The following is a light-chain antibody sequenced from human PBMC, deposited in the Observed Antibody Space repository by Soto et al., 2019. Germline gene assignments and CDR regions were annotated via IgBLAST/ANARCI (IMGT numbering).Light chain of an antibody. CDR2: AAS. V-gene: IGKV1-12*01. Sequence: DIQMTQSPSSVSAFVGDRVTITCRASQGISSWLVWYQQKPGRAPKLLVYAASSLQSGVPSRFSGSGSGTYLTLTISSLQPEDSATYFCQQANSFPLTFGGGTKVDIK. CDR1: QGISSW. J-gene: IGKJ4*01. CDR3: QQANSFPLT.